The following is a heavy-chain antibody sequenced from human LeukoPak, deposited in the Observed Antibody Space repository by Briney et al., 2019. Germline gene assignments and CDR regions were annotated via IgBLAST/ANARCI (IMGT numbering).Heavy chain of an antibody. CDR3: VRGPYHYDSSGLFDP. J-gene: IGHJ5*02. V-gene: IGHV4-59*12. CDR1: GGSISSYY. Sequence: SETLSLTCTVSGGSISSYYWSWIRQPPGKGLEWIGYIYYSGSTYYNPSLKSRVTTSIDTSKNQFSLKLSSVTAADTAVYYCVRGPYHYDSSGLFDPWGQGTLVTVSS. D-gene: IGHD3-22*01. CDR2: IYYSGST.